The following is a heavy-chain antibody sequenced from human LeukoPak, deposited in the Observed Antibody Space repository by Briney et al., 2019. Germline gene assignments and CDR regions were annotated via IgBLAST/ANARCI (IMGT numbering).Heavy chain of an antibody. V-gene: IGHV1-2*04. CDR3: ARGVTGPSGAFDI. D-gene: IGHD1-20*01. CDR1: GYTFTGYY. CDR2: INPNSGGA. Sequence: GALVTVSCKASGYTFTGYYMHWVRQATGQGLEWMGWINPNSGGANYAQKFQGWVTMTRDTSISTAYMELSRLRSDDAAVYYCARGVTGPSGAFDIWGQGTMVTVSS. J-gene: IGHJ3*02.